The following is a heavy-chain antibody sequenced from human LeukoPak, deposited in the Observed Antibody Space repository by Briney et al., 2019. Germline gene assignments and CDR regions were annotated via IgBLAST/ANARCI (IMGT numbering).Heavy chain of an antibody. CDR1: GGSISSYY. CDR2: IYYSGST. D-gene: IGHD3-16*01. V-gene: IGHV4-59*01. Sequence: NASETLSLTCTVSGGSISSYYWSWIRQPPGKGLEWIGYIYYSGSTNYNPSLKSRVTISVDTSKNQFSLKLSSVTAADTAVYYCAGLGFGGVPWGQGTLVTVSS. J-gene: IGHJ5*02. CDR3: AGLGFGGVP.